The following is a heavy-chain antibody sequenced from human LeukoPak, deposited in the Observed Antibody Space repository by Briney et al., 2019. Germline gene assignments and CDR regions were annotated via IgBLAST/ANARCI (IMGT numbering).Heavy chain of an antibody. V-gene: IGHV1-69*04. CDR2: IIPFLGKR. CDR3: ASSDWIGASDLLTHYYKG. J-gene: IGHJ4*02. D-gene: IGHD3-9*01. Sequence: ASVKVSCKASRDTFSGRGISWVRQAPGQGLEWMGRIIPFLGKRHLAQKFQGRLTISADKSTSTAYMELSSLNSEDTAVYYCASSDWIGASDLLTHYYKGWGQGTQVTVSS. CDR1: RDTFSGRG.